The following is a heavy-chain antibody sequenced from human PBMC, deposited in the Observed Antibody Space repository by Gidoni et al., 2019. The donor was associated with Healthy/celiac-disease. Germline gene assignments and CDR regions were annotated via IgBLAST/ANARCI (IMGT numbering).Heavy chain of an antibody. D-gene: IGHD6-19*01. CDR2: ISCNSVSI. J-gene: IGHJ3*02. CDR3: AKDIIAVAGTTHDAFDI. CDR1: GFTFDDYA. Sequence: EVQLVESGGGLVQPGRSLRLSCADSGFTFDDYAMHWVRQAPGKGLEWVSVISCNSVSIGYADSVKGRFTISRDNAKNSLYLQMNSLRAEYTALYYCAKDIIAVAGTTHDAFDIWGQGTMVTVSS. V-gene: IGHV3-9*01.